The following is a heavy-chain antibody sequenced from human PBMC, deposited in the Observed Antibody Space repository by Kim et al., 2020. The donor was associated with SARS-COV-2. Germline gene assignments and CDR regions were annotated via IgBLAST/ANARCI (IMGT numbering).Heavy chain of an antibody. Sequence: SETLSLTCAVYGGSFSGYYWSWIRQPPGKGLEWIGEINHSGSTNYNPSLKSRVTISVDTSKNQFSLKLSSVTAADTAVYYCARSRGYCSSTSCYGWFDPCGQGTLVTVSS. D-gene: IGHD2-2*01. CDR2: INHSGST. V-gene: IGHV4-34*01. CDR3: ARSRGYCSSTSCYGWFDP. CDR1: GGSFSGYY. J-gene: IGHJ5*02.